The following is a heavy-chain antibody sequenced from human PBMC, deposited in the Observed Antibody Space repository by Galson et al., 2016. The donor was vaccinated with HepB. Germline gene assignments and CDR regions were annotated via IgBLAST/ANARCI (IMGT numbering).Heavy chain of an antibody. Sequence: SLRLSCAASGLSVSDNYMSWVRQAPRKGLEWVSVIYSGGSKFYTDSVKGRFTISRDNSKNTGYLQMNHLGVEETAVYYCASGSPSNNYPDTFDIWGQGTMVAVSS. D-gene: IGHD5-24*01. V-gene: IGHV3-53*01. J-gene: IGHJ3*02. CDR2: IYSGGSK. CDR3: ASGSPSNNYPDTFDI. CDR1: GLSVSDNY.